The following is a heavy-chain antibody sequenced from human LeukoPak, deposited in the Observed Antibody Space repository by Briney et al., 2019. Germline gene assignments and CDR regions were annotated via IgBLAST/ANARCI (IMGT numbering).Heavy chain of an antibody. V-gene: IGHV1-18*01. CDR1: GYTFTSYG. CDR3: ASVIAARPGNYYYYYMDV. J-gene: IGHJ6*03. CDR2: ISAYNGNT. Sequence: ASVKVSCKASGYTFTSYGISWVRQAPGQGLEWMGWISAYNGNTNYAQKLQGRVTMTTDTSTSTAYMELSSLRSEDTAVYYCASVIAARPGNYYYYYMDVWGKGTTVTVSS. D-gene: IGHD6-6*01.